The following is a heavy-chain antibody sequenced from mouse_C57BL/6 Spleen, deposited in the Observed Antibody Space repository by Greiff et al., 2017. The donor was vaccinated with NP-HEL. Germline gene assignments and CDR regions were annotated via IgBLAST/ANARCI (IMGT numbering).Heavy chain of an antibody. V-gene: IGHV5-17*01. CDR3: AATVVATFDY. Sequence: EVKVEESGGGLVKPGGSLKLSCAASGFTFSDYGMHWVRQAPEKGLEWVAYISSGSSTIYYADTVKGRFTISRDNAKNTLFLQMISLRSEDTAMYYCAATVVATFDYWGQGTTLTVSS. D-gene: IGHD1-1*01. CDR1: GFTFSDYG. CDR2: ISSGSSTI. J-gene: IGHJ2*01.